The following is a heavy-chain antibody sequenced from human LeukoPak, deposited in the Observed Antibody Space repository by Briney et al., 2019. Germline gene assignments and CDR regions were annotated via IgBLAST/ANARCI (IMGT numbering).Heavy chain of an antibody. CDR2: ISGSGGST. CDR1: GFTFSSYA. J-gene: IGHJ6*02. CDR3: AKTPTDYYYYGMDV. Sequence: GGSLRLSCAASGFTFSSYAMSWVRQAPGKGLEWASAISGSGGSTYYADSVKGRFTISRDNSKNTLYLQMNSLRAEDTAVYYCAKTPTDYYYYGMDVWGQGTTVTVSS. V-gene: IGHV3-23*01.